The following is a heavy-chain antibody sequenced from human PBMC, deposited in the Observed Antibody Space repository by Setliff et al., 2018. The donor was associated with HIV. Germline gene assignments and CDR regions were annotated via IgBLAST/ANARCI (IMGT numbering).Heavy chain of an antibody. CDR3: ARQDSTDWYRKPFDS. CDR1: GGSFSGYY. CDR2: INHIGST. J-gene: IGHJ4*02. Sequence: SETLSLTCAVYGGSFSGYYWSWIRQPPGKGLKWIGEINHIGSTKYNPSLESRLTISVDTSKNQFSLKLNSATAADTAVYYCARQDSTDWYRKPFDSWGQGNLVTVSS. V-gene: IGHV4-34*01. D-gene: IGHD3-22*01.